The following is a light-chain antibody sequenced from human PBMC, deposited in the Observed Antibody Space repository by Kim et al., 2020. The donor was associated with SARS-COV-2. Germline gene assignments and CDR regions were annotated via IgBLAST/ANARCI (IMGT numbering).Light chain of an antibody. Sequence: GQSITISCTGTSSGVGGYIFGSWYQQQPGKAPKLILYDVSHRPSGVSNRFSGSKSGNRASLTIFGLQAEDEADYYCTSYTSTSTLVFGGGTQLTVL. CDR1: SSGVGGYIF. J-gene: IGLJ2*01. CDR3: TSYTSTSTLV. V-gene: IGLV2-14*03. CDR2: DVS.